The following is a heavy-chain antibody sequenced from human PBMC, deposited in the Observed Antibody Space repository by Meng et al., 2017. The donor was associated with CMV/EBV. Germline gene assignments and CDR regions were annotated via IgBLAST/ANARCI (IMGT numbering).Heavy chain of an antibody. CDR1: GFTFSSYW. CDR3: ARDLGYCSSTSCYIPYYYYGMDV. Sequence: GESLKISCAASGFTFSSYWMHWVRQAPGKGLVWVSRINSDGSSTSYADSVKGRFTISRDNAKNTLYLQMNSLRAEDTAVYYCARDLGYCSSTSCYIPYYYYGMDVWGQGTTVTVSS. CDR2: INSDGSST. D-gene: IGHD2-2*02. J-gene: IGHJ6*02. V-gene: IGHV3-74*01.